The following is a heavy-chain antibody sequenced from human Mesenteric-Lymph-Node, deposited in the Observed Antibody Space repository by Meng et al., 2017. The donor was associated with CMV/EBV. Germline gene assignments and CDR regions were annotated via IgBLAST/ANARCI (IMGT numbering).Heavy chain of an antibody. CDR3: AREGYCSGSGCSSTEGYGMDV. D-gene: IGHD2-15*01. CDR1: GFTFNNYA. CDR2: ISSSSSFI. V-gene: IGHV3-21*01. J-gene: IGHJ6*02. Sequence: GESLKISCAASGFTFNNYAMNWVRQAPGKGLEWVSSISSSSSFIYYAGSVRGRFTISRDNANNSLYLQMNSLRAEDTALYYCAREGYCSGSGCSSTEGYGMDVWGQGTTVTVSS.